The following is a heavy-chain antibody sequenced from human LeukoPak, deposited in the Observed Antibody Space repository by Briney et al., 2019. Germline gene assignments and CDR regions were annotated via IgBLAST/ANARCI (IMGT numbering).Heavy chain of an antibody. D-gene: IGHD3-10*01. CDR3: ARGNVLLWFGESIPNFDY. CDR1: GYTFTSYA. V-gene: IGHV7-4-1*02. Sequence: ASVKVSCKASGYTFTSYAMNWVRQAPGQGLEWMGWINTNTGNPTYAQGFTGRFVFSLDTSVSTAYLQINSLKAEDTAVYYCARGNVLLWFGESIPNFDYWGQGTLVTVSS. CDR2: INTNTGNP. J-gene: IGHJ4*02.